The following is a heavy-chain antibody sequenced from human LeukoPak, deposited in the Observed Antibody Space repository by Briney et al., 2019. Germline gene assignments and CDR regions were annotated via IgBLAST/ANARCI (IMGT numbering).Heavy chain of an antibody. D-gene: IGHD4-17*01. CDR3: ARDTTGTLDY. CDR1: GGSISSYY. Sequence: SETLSLTCTVSGGSISSYYWSWIRQPPGKELEWIGYIYYSGSTNYNPSLKSRATISVDTSKNQFSLKVTSVTAADTAVYYCARDTTGTLDYWGQGTLVTVSS. CDR2: IYYSGST. J-gene: IGHJ4*02. V-gene: IGHV4-59*01.